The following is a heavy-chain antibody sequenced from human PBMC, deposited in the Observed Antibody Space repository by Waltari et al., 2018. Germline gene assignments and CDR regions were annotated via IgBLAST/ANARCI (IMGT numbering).Heavy chain of an antibody. CDR3: ARDNCSGGSCYSRWFDP. Sequence: QVQLQESGPGLVKPSQTLSLTCTVSGGSISSGDYYWSWIRQPPGKGLEWIGYIYYSGSTYYTPSLKSRVTISVDTSKNQFSLKLSSVTAADTAVYYCARDNCSGGSCYSRWFDPWGQGTLVTVSS. CDR1: GGSISSGDYY. V-gene: IGHV4-30-4*08. D-gene: IGHD2-15*01. CDR2: IYYSGST. J-gene: IGHJ5*02.